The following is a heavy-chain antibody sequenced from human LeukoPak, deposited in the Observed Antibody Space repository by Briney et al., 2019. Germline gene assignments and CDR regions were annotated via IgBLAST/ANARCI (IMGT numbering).Heavy chain of an antibody. V-gene: IGHV1-2*06. J-gene: IGHJ6*02. CDR1: GYTFTGYY. CDR3: ARDLGRNYYYDMDV. Sequence: ASVKVSCKASGYTFTGYYMHWVRQAPGQGLEWKGRINPNSGGTNYAQKFQGRVTMTRDTSISTAYMELSRLRSDDTAVYYCARDLGRNYYYDMDVWGQGTTVTVSS. CDR2: INPNSGGT.